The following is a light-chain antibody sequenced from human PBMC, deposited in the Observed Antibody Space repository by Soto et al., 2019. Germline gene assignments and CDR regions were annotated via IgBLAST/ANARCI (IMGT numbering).Light chain of an antibody. CDR2: DAS. CDR3: QQYDNLPV. CDR1: QDISNY. Sequence: DIQMTQSPSSLSASVGDRVTITCKASQDISNYLNWYQQKPGKAPKLLIYDASNLETGVPSRFSGSGSGTDFTFTISSLQPEDIATYYCQQYDNLPVFGPGTKVDIK. V-gene: IGKV1-33*01. J-gene: IGKJ3*01.